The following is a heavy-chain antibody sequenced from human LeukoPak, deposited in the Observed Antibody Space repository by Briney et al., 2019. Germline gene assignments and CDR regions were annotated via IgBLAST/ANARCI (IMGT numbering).Heavy chain of an antibody. CDR1: GITFTTSA. CDR2: ISSNGVST. V-gene: IGHV3-64*02. J-gene: IGHJ4*02. D-gene: IGHD1-26*01. Sequence: GGSLRLSCAASGITFTTSAMDWVRQAPGKGLEYVSAISSNGVSTFYADSVRGRFTISRDNSKNTLYLQMGSLTSEDMAVYYCARAPYSGSYSDYWGQGTLVTVSS. CDR3: ARAPYSGSYSDY.